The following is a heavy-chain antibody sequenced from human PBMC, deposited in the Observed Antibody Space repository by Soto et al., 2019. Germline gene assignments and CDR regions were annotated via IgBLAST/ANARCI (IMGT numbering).Heavy chain of an antibody. V-gene: IGHV1-69*13. CDR2: IIPIFGTT. CDR3: ARGRDLAMVAS. J-gene: IGHJ5*01. D-gene: IGHD5-18*01. CDR1: GGTFSTYT. Sequence: GSSVQVSCKASGGTFSTYTLSWVRQAPGQGLEWMGGIIPIFGTTTYAQKFQGRITITADESTNTAYVDLSNLRSEDTALYYCARGRDLAMVASWSQGTLVGVSS.